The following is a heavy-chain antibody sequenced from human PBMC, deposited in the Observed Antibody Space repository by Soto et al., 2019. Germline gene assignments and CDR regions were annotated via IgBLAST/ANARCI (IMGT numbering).Heavy chain of an antibody. CDR3: ARDSSGHYGCDH. CDR2: IYWDDDK. D-gene: IGHD3-22*01. V-gene: IGHV2-5*02. CDR1: GFSLSTRGVG. Sequence: QITLKESGPTLVKPTQTLTLTCTFSGFSLSTRGVGVGWIRQPPGKALEWLALIYWDDDKRYSPSLKSRLTTXRXXSNSQVVLTVTTMATRDPATYYCARDSSGHYGCDHWGQGALVTVSS. J-gene: IGHJ4*02.